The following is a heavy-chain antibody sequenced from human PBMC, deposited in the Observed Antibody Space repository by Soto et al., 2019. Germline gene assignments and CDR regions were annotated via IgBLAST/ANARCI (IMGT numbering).Heavy chain of an antibody. CDR2: IYYSGNT. D-gene: IGHD6-13*01. J-gene: IGHJ6*03. V-gene: IGHV4-59*01. CDR1: GGSISSYY. CDR3: ARASSSWYRNTYYYYYMDV. Sequence: SETLSLTCTVSGGSISSYYWNWIRQPPGKGLECIGYIYYSGNTNYNPSLKSRVTISVDTSKNQFSLKLSPVTAADTAVYYCARASSSWYRNTYYYYYMDVWGKGTTVTVSS.